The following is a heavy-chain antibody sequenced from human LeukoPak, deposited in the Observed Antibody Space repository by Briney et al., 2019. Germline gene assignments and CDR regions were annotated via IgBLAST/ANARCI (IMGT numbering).Heavy chain of an antibody. CDR1: GYTFTSYD. CDR3: ARDRSVTMVRGRPYYYYGMDV. CDR2: MNPNSGNT. J-gene: IGHJ6*02. Sequence: GASVKVSCKASGYTFTSYDINWVRQATGQGLEWMGWMNPNSGNTGYAQKFQGRVTMTRNTSISTAHMELSSLRSEDTAVYYCARDRSVTMVRGRPYYYYGMDVWGQGTTVTVSS. D-gene: IGHD3-10*01. V-gene: IGHV1-8*01.